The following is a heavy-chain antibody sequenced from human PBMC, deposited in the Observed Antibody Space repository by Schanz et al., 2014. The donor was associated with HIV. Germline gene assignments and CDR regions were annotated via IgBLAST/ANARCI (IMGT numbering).Heavy chain of an antibody. CDR2: MNPNSGNT. J-gene: IGHJ3*02. CDR3: ARRALLKWELRYAFDI. Sequence: QLQLVQSGAEVKKPGASVRVSCEASGYTFTTYDINWVRQATGQGLEWMGWMNPNSGNTGYAQKFQGRVTMTRNTSISTAYMELSSLRSEDTAVYYCARRALLKWELRYAFDIWGQGTMVTVSS. CDR1: GYTFTTYD. D-gene: IGHD1-26*01. V-gene: IGHV1-8*01.